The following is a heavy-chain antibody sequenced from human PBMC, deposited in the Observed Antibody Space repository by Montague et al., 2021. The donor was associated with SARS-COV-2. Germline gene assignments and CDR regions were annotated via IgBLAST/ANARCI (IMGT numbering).Heavy chain of an antibody. D-gene: IGHD3-10*01. CDR2: ISYDGSIK. J-gene: IGHJ6*02. CDR3: AKNRDIFWFGEGRDSMDV. Sequence: SLRLSLSASGFTFNNFAMHWVRQAPGKGLGWVAVISYDGSIKYYADSLRGRFTISRDSSKKTLYLQMNSLSGEDTAVYYCAKNRDIFWFGEGRDSMDVWGQGTTVIVSS. V-gene: IGHV3-30*18. CDR1: GFTFNNFA.